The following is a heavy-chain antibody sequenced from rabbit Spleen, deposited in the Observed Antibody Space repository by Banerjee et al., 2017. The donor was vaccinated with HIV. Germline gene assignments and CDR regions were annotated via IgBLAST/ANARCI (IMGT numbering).Heavy chain of an antibody. CDR2: IYTVSGSA. V-gene: IGHV1S45*01. CDR3: AGDHAISGYRFNL. J-gene: IGHJ4*01. D-gene: IGHD1-1*01. Sequence: QEQLVESGGGLVQPEGSLTLTCTASGFSFISSYWISWVRQAPGKGLEWIGCIYTVSGSAYYATWAKGRFTISKTSSTTVTLQMTSLTAADTATYFCAGDHAISGYRFNLWGPGTLVTVS. CDR1: GFSFISSYW.